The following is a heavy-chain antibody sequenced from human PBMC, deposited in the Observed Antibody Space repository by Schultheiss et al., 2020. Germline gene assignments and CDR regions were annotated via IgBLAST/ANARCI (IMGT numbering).Heavy chain of an antibody. V-gene: IGHV3-48*02. CDR1: GFTFSSYG. CDR2: ISSSSSTI. J-gene: IGHJ5*02. Sequence: GESLKISCAASGFTFSSYGMHWVRQAPGKGLEWVSYISSSSSTIYYPDSVKGRFTISRDNAKNSLYLQMNSLRDEDTAVYYCAKMIVLMRGWFDPWGQGTLVTVSS. D-gene: IGHD2-8*01. CDR3: AKMIVLMRGWFDP.